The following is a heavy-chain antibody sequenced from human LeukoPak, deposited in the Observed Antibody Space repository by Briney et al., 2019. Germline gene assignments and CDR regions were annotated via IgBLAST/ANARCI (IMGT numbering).Heavy chain of an antibody. CDR2: ISSSSSYI. CDR1: GFTFSSYS. Sequence: GGSLRLSCAASGFTFSSYSMNWVRQAPGKGLEWVSSISSSSSYIYYPDSVKGRFTISRDDSKNTLYLQMNSLRAEDTAIYYCAKGYRYFDCWGQGTLVTVSS. J-gene: IGHJ4*02. V-gene: IGHV3-21*04. D-gene: IGHD2-2*01. CDR3: AKGYRYFDC.